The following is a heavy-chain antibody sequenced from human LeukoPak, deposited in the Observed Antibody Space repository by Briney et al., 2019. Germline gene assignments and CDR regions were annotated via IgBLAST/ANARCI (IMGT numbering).Heavy chain of an antibody. CDR1: GYTFTSYG. V-gene: IGHV1-18*01. D-gene: IGHD3-10*01. CDR2: ISANDGNT. J-gene: IGHJ6*02. CDR3: ARGRFLVRGGSMDV. Sequence: ASVKVSCKASGYTFTSYGISWVRQAPGQGLEWMGWISANDGNTDYPQKLQGRVTMTTDTSTSTAYMELRNLRSDDTAVYYCARGRFLVRGGSMDVWGQGTTVTVSS.